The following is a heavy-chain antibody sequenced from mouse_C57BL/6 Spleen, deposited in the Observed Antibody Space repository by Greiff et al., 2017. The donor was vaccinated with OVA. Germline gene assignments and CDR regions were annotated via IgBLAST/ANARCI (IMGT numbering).Heavy chain of an antibody. J-gene: IGHJ4*01. Sequence: EVQLVESGAELVRPGASVKLSCTASGFNIKDDYMHWVKQRPEQGLEWIGWIDPENGDTEYASKFQGKATITADTSSNTAYLQLSSLTSEDTAVYYCTNYGRTMDYWGQGTSVTVSS. V-gene: IGHV14-4*01. CDR2: IDPENGDT. D-gene: IGHD1-1*01. CDR1: GFNIKDDY. CDR3: TNYGRTMDY.